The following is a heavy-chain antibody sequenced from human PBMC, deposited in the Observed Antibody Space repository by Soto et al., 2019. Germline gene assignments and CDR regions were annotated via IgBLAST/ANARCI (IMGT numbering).Heavy chain of an antibody. CDR2: ISHSGIKR. D-gene: IGHD6-19*01. CDR3: VKESRAVPAKEHFDY. CDR1: GFSFSSYA. V-gene: IGHV3-30-3*01. Sequence: GGSLRLSSAASGFSFSSYAMYWFRQPPEKGLEWVSVISHSGIKRHYTDSVKGRVTISRDNSKNTVYLQMNSLTAEDTAIYYCVKESRAVPAKEHFDYWGQGTRVTVSS. J-gene: IGHJ4*02.